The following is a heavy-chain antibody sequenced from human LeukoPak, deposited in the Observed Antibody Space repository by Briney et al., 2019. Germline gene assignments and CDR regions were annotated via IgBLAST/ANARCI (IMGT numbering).Heavy chain of an antibody. CDR1: GYTFTGYY. CDR3: ASKRDCSSTSCYEYYYYYMDV. J-gene: IGHJ6*03. V-gene: IGHV1-2*02. CDR2: INPNSGGT. D-gene: IGHD2-2*01. Sequence: ASVKVSCKASGYTFTGYYMHWVRQAPGQGLEWMGWINPNSGGTNYAQKFQGRVTMTRDTSISTAYMELSRLRSDDTAVYYCASKRDCSSTSCYEYYYYYMDVWGKGTTVTVSS.